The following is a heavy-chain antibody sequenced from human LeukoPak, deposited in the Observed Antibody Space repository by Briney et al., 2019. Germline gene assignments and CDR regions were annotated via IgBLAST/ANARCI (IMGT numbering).Heavy chain of an antibody. CDR1: GGSISSYY. J-gene: IGHJ3*02. CDR2: IYYSGST. Sequence: SETLSLTCTVSGGSISSYYWSRVRQPPGKGLEWIGYIYYSGSTNYNPSLKSRVTISVDTSKNQFSLKLSSVTAADTAVYYCARHAPLGYCTNGVCIMDAFDIWGQGTMVTVSS. D-gene: IGHD2-8*01. CDR3: ARHAPLGYCTNGVCIMDAFDI. V-gene: IGHV4-59*01.